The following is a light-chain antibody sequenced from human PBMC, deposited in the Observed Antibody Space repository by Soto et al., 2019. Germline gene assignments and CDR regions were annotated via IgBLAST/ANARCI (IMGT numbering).Light chain of an antibody. J-gene: IGLJ1*01. V-gene: IGLV2-14*03. CDR3: GSYTSSSTHV. CDR2: DVN. Sequence: QSALTQPASVSGSPGQSITISCTGTSSDVGGYNFVSWYQQHPGKVPKLMIFDVNRRPSGVSDRFSGSKSGNTASLTISGLQAEDEGDYYCGSYTSSSTHVFGSGTKLTVL. CDR1: SSDVGGYNF.